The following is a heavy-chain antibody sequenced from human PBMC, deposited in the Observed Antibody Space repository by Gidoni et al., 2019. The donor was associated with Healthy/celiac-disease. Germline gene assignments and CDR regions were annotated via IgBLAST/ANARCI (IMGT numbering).Heavy chain of an antibody. CDR3: ARDLLYYYDSSGYYEGYFDY. J-gene: IGHJ4*02. D-gene: IGHD3-22*01. Sequence: QVQLVQSGAEVKKPGSSVKVSCKASGGTFSSYAISWVRQAPGQGLEWMGGIIPIFGTANYAQKFQGRVTITADKSTSTAYMELSSLRSEDTAVYYCARDLLYYYDSSGYYEGYFDYWGQGTLVTVSS. CDR2: IIPIFGTA. V-gene: IGHV1-69*06. CDR1: GGTFSSYA.